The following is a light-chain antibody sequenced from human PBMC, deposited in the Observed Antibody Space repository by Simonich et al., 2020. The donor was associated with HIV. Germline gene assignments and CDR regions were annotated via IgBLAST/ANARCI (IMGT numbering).Light chain of an antibody. Sequence: EIVLNQSPDFQSVTPKEKVTTTCRASQSIGSSLHWYQQKPGQSPKLLIKYASQSISGVPSRFTGSGSGTDFTRTINSLEAEDATTYYCHQSSSLPFTFGPGTKVDIK. J-gene: IGKJ3*01. CDR3: HQSSSLPFT. CDR2: YAS. V-gene: IGKV6-21*02. CDR1: QSIGSS.